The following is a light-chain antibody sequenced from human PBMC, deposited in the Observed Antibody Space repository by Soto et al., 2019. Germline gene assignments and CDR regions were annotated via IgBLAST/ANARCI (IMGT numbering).Light chain of an antibody. J-gene: IGKJ2*03. V-gene: IGKV3-15*01. CDR3: QEYTSWPYS. Sequence: MVLTQSPRTLSLYPKRSATRNCMASQSVSSSYLAWYQQTPGQAPRLHIYGASTRATGIPARFSGSGSGTEFTLSICSLQPEEFAVYSCQEYTSWPYSLGEGAKVDIK. CDR1: QSVSSSY. CDR2: GAS.